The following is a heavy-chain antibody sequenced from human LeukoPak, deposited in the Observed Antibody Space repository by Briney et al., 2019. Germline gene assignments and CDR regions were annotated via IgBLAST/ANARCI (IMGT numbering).Heavy chain of an antibody. CDR2: LSPVLT. Sequence: GASVKVSCKASGGTFSSYAISWVRQAPGQGLEWMGGLSPVLTTYAQRFRGRVTISADESTNTVYMDLSTLTSGDTAVYFCARDREVAARPGGWFDPWGQGTQVTVSS. V-gene: IGHV1-69*01. CDR1: GGTFSSYA. CDR3: ARDREVAARPGGWFDP. D-gene: IGHD6-6*01. J-gene: IGHJ5*02.